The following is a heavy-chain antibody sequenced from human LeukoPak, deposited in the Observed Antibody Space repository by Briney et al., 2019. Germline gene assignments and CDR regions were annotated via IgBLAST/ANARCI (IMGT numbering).Heavy chain of an antibody. V-gene: IGHV3-30-3*01. D-gene: IGHD3-10*01. CDR3: ARDPGRNYYGSGIHGY. CDR1: GFTFSSYA. CDR2: ISYDGSNK. J-gene: IGHJ4*02. Sequence: RRSLRLSCAASGFTFSSYAMHWVRQAPGKGLEWVAVISYDGSNKYYADSVKGRFTISRDNSKNTLYLQINSLRAEDTAVYYCARDPGRNYYGSGIHGYWGQGTLVTVSS.